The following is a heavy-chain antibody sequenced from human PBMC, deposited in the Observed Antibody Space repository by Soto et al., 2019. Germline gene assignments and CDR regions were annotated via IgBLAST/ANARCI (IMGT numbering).Heavy chain of an antibody. J-gene: IGHJ4*02. Sequence: GESLKISCAASGFTFSGYSMNWVRQAPGKGLEWVAYISTYSTTIYYADSVKGRFTVSRDNVKNSLSLQMNSLRDEDTAVYYCTRYPGDYWGQGTLVTVSS. CDR2: ISTYSTTI. CDR3: TRYPGDY. V-gene: IGHV3-48*02. D-gene: IGHD2-2*01. CDR1: GFTFSGYS.